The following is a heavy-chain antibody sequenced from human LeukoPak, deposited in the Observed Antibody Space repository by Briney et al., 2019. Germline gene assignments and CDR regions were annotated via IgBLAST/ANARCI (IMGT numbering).Heavy chain of an antibody. CDR1: GGSISSYY. J-gene: IGHJ4*02. D-gene: IGHD6-13*01. CDR2: IYYSGTT. Sequence: SETLSLTCTVSGGSISSYYWSWIRQPPGKGLEWIGYIYYSGTTNYNPSLKSRVTISVDTSKNQFSLKLSSVTAADTAVYYCARGVYIAAAQFGYWGQGTLVTVSS. CDR3: ARGVYIAAAQFGY. V-gene: IGHV4-59*01.